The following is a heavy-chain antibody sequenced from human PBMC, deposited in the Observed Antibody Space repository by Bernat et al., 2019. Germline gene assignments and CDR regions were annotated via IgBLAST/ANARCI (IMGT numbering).Heavy chain of an antibody. CDR1: GFTFSSYG. CDR3: ARAPSPGPYYDSSGYYEY. D-gene: IGHD3-22*01. V-gene: IGHV3-33*01. J-gene: IGHJ4*02. Sequence: QVQLVESGGGVVQPGRSLRLSCAASGFTFSSYGMHWVRQAPGKGLEWVAVIWYDGSNKYYADSVKGRFTISRDNSKNTLYLQMNSLRAEDTAVYYCARAPSPGPYYDSSGYYEYWGQGTLVTVSS. CDR2: IWYDGSNK.